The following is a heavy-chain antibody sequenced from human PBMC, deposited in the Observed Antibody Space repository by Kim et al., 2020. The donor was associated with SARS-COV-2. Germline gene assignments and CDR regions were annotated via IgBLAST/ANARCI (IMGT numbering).Heavy chain of an antibody. CDR2: IYYSGST. CDR1: GGSISSRSYY. J-gene: IGHJ5*02. CDR3: ARHLSGGSYIMDNWFAP. V-gene: IGHV4-39*01. D-gene: IGHD2-15*01. Sequence: SETLSLTCTVSGGSISSRSYYWGWIRQPPGKGLEWIGSIYYSGSTYYNPSLKSRVTISVDTSKNQFSLKLSSVTAADTAVYYCARHLSGGSYIMDNWFAPWGQGTLVTVSS.